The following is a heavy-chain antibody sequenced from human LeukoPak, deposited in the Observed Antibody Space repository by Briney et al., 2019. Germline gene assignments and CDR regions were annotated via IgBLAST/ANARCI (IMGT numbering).Heavy chain of an antibody. CDR3: ASPREEYCSSTSCYYYFDY. CDR1: GYTFTSYY. J-gene: IGHJ4*02. V-gene: IGHV1-46*01. CDR2: INPSGGST. D-gene: IGHD2-2*01. Sequence: GASVKVSCKASGYTFTSYYMHWVRQAPGQGLEWMGIINPSGGSTSYAQKFQGRVTITTDESTSTAYMELSSLRSEDTAVYYCASPREEYCSSTSCYYYFDYWGQGTLVTVSS.